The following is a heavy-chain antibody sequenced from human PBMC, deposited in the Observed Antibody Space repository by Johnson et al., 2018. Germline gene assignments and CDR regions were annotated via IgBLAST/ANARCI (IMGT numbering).Heavy chain of an antibody. J-gene: IGHJ6*03. CDR1: GFTFSSYG. Sequence: QVQLVESGGGVVQPGRSLRLSCVASGFTFSSYGMYWVRQAPGKGLEWVAVISYDGSNKNYADSVKGRYNISRDNSKNTLYLQMNSLVAEDMAVYYCAKSPYSYEPPAYYIDVWGKGTTVTVSS. V-gene: IGHV3-30*18. D-gene: IGHD5-18*01. CDR2: ISYDGSNK. CDR3: AKSPYSYEPPAYYIDV.